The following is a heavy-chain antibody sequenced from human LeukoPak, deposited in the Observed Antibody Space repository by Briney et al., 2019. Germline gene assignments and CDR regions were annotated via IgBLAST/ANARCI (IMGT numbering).Heavy chain of an antibody. CDR1: GGSFSGYY. CDR2: INHSGST. J-gene: IGHJ4*02. V-gene: IGHV4-34*01. Sequence: PSETLSLTCAVYGGSFSGYYWSWIRQPPGKGLEWIGEINHSGSTNYNPSLKSRVTISVDTSKNRFSLKLSSVTAADTAVYYCARGVSGSYGDNFDYWGQGTLVTVSS. CDR3: ARGVSGSYGDNFDY. D-gene: IGHD1-26*01.